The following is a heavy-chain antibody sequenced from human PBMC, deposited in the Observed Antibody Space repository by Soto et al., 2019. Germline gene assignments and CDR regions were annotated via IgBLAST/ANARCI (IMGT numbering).Heavy chain of an antibody. CDR2: IYYSGST. CDR1: GGSISSYY. Sequence: SETLSLTCTVSGGSISSYYWSWIRQPPGKGLEWIGHIYYSGSTNYNPSLKSRVTISVDTSKNQFSLKLSSVTAADTAVYYCASGRVLLWFGDQLEAWFDPWGQGTQVTVSS. D-gene: IGHD3-10*01. J-gene: IGHJ5*02. V-gene: IGHV4-59*01. CDR3: ASGRVLLWFGDQLEAWFDP.